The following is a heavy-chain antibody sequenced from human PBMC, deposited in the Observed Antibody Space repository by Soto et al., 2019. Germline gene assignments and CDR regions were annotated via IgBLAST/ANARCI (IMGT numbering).Heavy chain of an antibody. Sequence: VKGSCKASGYTVTSYGISWVRQAPGQGLEWMGWISAYNGNTNYAQKLQGRVTMTTDTSTSTAYMELRSLRSDDTAVYYCATLKVYDSSGYYPLGFDYSGQGTLVTVSS. CDR2: ISAYNGNT. CDR1: GYTVTSYG. J-gene: IGHJ4*02. CDR3: ATLKVYDSSGYYPLGFDY. D-gene: IGHD3-22*01. V-gene: IGHV1-18*04.